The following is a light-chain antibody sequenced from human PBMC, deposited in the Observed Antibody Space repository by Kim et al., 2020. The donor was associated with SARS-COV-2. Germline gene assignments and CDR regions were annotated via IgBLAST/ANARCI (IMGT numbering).Light chain of an antibody. Sequence: GQKVSISCSGSNSNIGKNFVSWYQQLPRAAPKLLIYDNSKRPSGIPDRFSGSKSGTSATLVITGLLTGDEADYYCGTWDNSVNGFVFGGGTQLTVL. J-gene: IGLJ7*01. CDR3: GTWDNSVNGFV. CDR1: NSNIGKNF. V-gene: IGLV1-51*01. CDR2: DNS.